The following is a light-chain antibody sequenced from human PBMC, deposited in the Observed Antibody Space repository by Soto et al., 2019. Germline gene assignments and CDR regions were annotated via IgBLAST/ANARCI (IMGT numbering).Light chain of an antibody. V-gene: IGLV1-44*01. Sequence: QSVLTQPPSASGTPGQRVIISCSGSSSNIGRDTVNWYRQFPGTAPKLLIYSNNQRPSGVPDRFSGSKSGTSASLAFSGLQSEDEADYYCAVWDDSLNGLWVFGGGTKVTVL. CDR2: SNN. CDR3: AVWDDSLNGLWV. J-gene: IGLJ3*02. CDR1: SSNIGRDT.